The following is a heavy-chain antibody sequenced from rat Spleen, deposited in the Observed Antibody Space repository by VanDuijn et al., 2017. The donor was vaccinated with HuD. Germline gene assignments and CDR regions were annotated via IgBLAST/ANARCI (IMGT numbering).Heavy chain of an antibody. CDR2: ITNNGGNT. D-gene: IGHD3-1*01. V-gene: IGHV5-31*01. Sequence: EVQLVESGGGLVQPGRSLKLSCVASGFTFNRYWMYWVRQAPGKGLEWVASITNNGGNTYYPDSVKGRFTISRDNAKSTLYLQMDSLRSEDTATYYCARQRTLYYFDYWGQGVMVPVSS. CDR3: ARQRTLYYFDY. CDR1: GFTFNRYW. J-gene: IGHJ2*01.